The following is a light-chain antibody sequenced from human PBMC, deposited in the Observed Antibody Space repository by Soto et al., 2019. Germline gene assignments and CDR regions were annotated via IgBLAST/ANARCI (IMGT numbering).Light chain of an antibody. CDR3: SSYTSSNTGV. J-gene: IGLJ3*02. CDR2: DVS. CDR1: SSDFGTYNR. Sequence: QSALTQPPSVSGSPGQSVTISCTGSSSDFGTYNRVSWHQQPPGTAPKLMIYDVSNRPSGVPDRFSGSKSGNTASLTISGLQAEDEADYYCSSYTSSNTGVFGGGTKVTVL. V-gene: IGLV2-18*02.